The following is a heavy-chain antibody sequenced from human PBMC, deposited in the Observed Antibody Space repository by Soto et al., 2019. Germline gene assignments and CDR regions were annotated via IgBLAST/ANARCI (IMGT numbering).Heavy chain of an antibody. CDR3: ARDYRFLYYDILTGTVDY. CDR1: GFTFSDYY. J-gene: IGHJ4*02. CDR2: ISNSGTTI. Sequence: GGSLRLSCAASGFTFSDYYMSWIRQAPGKGLEWVSYISNSGTTIYYADSVKGRFTISRDNSKNTLYLQMNSLRAEDTAVYYCARDYRFLYYDILTGTVDYWGQGTLVTVSS. D-gene: IGHD3-9*01. V-gene: IGHV3-11*04.